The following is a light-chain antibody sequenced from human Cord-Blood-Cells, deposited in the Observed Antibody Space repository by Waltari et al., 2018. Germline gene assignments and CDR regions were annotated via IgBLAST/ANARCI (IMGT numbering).Light chain of an antibody. CDR2: AAS. V-gene: IGKV1-39*01. CDR3: QQSYSTPYT. J-gene: IGKJ2*01. CDR1: QSISSY. Sequence: DIQMTQSPSSPSASVRDRVTITCRASQSISSYLNWYQQKPGKAPKLLIYAASSLQSGVPSRFSGSGSGTDFTLTISSLQPEDFATYYCQQSYSTPYTFGQGTKLEIK.